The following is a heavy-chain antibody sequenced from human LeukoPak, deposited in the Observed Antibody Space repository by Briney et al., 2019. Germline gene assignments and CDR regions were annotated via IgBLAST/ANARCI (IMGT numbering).Heavy chain of an antibody. V-gene: IGHV1-2*02. J-gene: IGHJ4*02. D-gene: IGHD2-21*01. Sequence: GASVKVSCKASGYTFTGYYMHWVRQAPGQGLEWMGWVNPTSGGTNYAQKFQGRVTMTRDTSISTAYMELSRLRSDDTAVYYCARVVVRDAKNNKDYWGQGPLVTVSS. CDR2: VNPTSGGT. CDR1: GYTFTGYY. CDR3: ARVVVRDAKNNKDY.